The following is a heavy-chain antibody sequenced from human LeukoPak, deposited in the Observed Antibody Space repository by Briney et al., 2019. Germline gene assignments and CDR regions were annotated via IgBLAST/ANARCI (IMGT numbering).Heavy chain of an antibody. J-gene: IGHJ5*02. CDR3: ARQHIVVVTASESWFDP. V-gene: IGHV4-4*07. CDR1: GGSISSYY. D-gene: IGHD2-21*02. CDR2: IYTSGST. Sequence: PSETLSLTCTVSGGSISSYYWSWIRQPAGKGLEWIGRIYTSGSTNYNPSLKSRVTMSVDTSKNQFSLKLSSVAAADTAVYYCARQHIVVVTASESWFDPWGQGTLVTVSS.